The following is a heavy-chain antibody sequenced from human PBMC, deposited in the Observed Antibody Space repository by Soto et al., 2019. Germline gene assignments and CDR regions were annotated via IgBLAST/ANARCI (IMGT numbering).Heavy chain of an antibody. CDR3: ARHGGYSYEDYFDY. Sequence: QVQLVQSGAEVKKPGASVKVSCKASGYTFTSYAISWVRQAPGQGLEWMGWISAYNGNTNYAQKLQGRFTMTRDTSTSTDYMELRSLRSDDTAVYYCARHGGYSYEDYFDYWGQGTLVTVSS. V-gene: IGHV1-18*01. CDR2: ISAYNGNT. CDR1: GYTFTSYA. J-gene: IGHJ4*02. D-gene: IGHD5-18*01.